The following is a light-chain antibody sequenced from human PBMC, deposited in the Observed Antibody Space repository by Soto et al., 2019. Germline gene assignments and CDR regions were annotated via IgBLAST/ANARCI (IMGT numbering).Light chain of an antibody. CDR2: EVI. Sequence: QSVLTQPPSVSGSPGQSVTISCTGTSSDVGGYNRVSWYQQPPGTAPKLVIYEVIHRPSGVPAHFSGSKSGNTASLTISGLQAEDEADYYCYSYTSSSTYFFGTGTKVTVL. J-gene: IGLJ1*01. V-gene: IGLV2-18*02. CDR3: YSYTSSSTYF. CDR1: SSDVGGYNR.